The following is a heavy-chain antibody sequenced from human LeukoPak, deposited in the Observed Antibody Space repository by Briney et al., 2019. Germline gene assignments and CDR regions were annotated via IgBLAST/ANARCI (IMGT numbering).Heavy chain of an antibody. CDR1: GFTFSSYW. Sequence: PTGGSLRLSCAASGFTFSSYWMSWVRQAPGKGLEWVANIKKDESEKYYVDSVKGRFTISRDNAKNSLYLQMNSLRAEDTAVYYCARDRVGYSSSHTLDYWGQGTLVTVSS. CDR3: ARDRVGYSSSHTLDY. CDR2: IKKDESEK. D-gene: IGHD6-6*01. V-gene: IGHV3-7*01. J-gene: IGHJ4*02.